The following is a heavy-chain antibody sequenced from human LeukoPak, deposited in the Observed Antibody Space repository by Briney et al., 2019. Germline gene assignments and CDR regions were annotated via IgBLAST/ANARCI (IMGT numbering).Heavy chain of an antibody. D-gene: IGHD2-15*01. Sequence: GASVKVSCKASGYSFTGYHIHWVRQAPGQGLEWMGWVNPKSGDTDYAQKFNDRVTMTRDTSITTAYMELTRLTSDDTAVYYCARVQGYCSDGRCLFWGQGTLVTVSS. CDR3: ARVQGYCSDGRCLF. CDR2: VNPKSGDT. V-gene: IGHV1-2*02. J-gene: IGHJ4*02. CDR1: GYSFTGYH.